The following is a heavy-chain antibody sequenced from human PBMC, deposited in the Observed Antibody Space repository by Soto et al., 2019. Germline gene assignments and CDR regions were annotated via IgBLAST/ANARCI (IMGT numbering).Heavy chain of an antibody. CDR3: AKGLPADPEHYYYYYGMDV. CDR2: ISWNSGSI. CDR1: GFTFDDYA. J-gene: IGHJ6*02. D-gene: IGHD6-13*01. V-gene: IGHV3-9*01. Sequence: PXVSLRLSCAASGFTFDDYAMHWVRQAPGKGLEWVSGISWNSGSIGYADSVKGRFTISRDNAKNSLYLQMNSLRAEDTALYYCAKGLPADPEHYYYYYGMDVWGQGTTVTVSS.